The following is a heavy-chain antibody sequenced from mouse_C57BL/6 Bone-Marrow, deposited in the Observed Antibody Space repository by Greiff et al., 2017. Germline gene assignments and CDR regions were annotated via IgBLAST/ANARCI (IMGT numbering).Heavy chain of an antibody. CDR2: IDPENGDT. J-gene: IGHJ3*01. D-gene: IGHD1-1*02. CDR1: GFNIKDDY. Sequence: EVQLKESGAELVRPGASVKLSCTASGFNIKDDYMHWVKQRPEQGLEWIGWIDPENGDTEYASKFQGKATITADTSSNTAYLQLSSLTSEDTAVYYCTTWWFPWFAYWGQGTLVTVSA. V-gene: IGHV14-4*01. CDR3: TTWWFPWFAY.